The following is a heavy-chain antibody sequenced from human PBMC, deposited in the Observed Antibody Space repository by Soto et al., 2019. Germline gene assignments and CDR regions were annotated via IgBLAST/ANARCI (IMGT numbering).Heavy chain of an antibody. J-gene: IGHJ5*02. Sequence: PSETLSLTCTVSGGSISSSSYYWGWIRQPPGKGLEWIGSIYYSGSTNYNPSLKSRVTISVDTSKNQFSLKLSSVTAADTAVYYCARGRYYYDSSGQRNWFDPWGQGTLVTVSS. D-gene: IGHD3-22*01. V-gene: IGHV4-39*07. CDR1: GGSISSSSYY. CDR3: ARGRYYYDSSGQRNWFDP. CDR2: IYYSGST.